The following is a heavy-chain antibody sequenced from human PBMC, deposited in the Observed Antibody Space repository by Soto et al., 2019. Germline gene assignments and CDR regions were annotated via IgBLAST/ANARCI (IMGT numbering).Heavy chain of an antibody. V-gene: IGHV1-2*02. Sequence: ASVKVSCKASEYTFTGYYLHWVRQAPGQGLEWMGWINPNSGATTYAQKFQGRVTVTRDTSISTAYMELSRLRSDDTAVYYCARGPGGYSYGSFDYWGQGTLVTVSS. CDR2: INPNSGAT. J-gene: IGHJ4*02. CDR1: EYTFTGYY. D-gene: IGHD5-18*01. CDR3: ARGPGGYSYGSFDY.